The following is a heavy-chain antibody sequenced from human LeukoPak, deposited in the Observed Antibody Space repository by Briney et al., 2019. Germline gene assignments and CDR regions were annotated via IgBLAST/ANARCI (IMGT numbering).Heavy chain of an antibody. V-gene: IGHV3-33*01. CDR3: ARDSLPMAVTGPFDH. J-gene: IGHJ4*02. Sequence: PGGSLRLSFAASGFNFSSYGMHWVRQAPGKGLEWVTSIWFDGSNIHYADSVKGRVIISRDNSKSALYLQMNSLRAEDTAIYYCARDSLPMAVTGPFDHWGQGALVTVSS. CDR1: GFNFSSYG. CDR2: IWFDGSNI. D-gene: IGHD6-19*01.